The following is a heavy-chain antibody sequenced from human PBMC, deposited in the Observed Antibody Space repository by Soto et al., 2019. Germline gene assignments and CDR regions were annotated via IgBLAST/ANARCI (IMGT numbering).Heavy chain of an antibody. Sequence: NPSETLSLTCTVSGGSISSYYWSWIRQPPGKGLEWIGYIYYSGSTNYNPSLKSRVTISVDTSKNQFSLRLSSVTAADTAVYYCARGTDYGSYFDYWGQGTLVTVSS. CDR3: ARGTDYGSYFDY. CDR1: GGSISSYY. D-gene: IGHD4-17*01. CDR2: IYYSGST. V-gene: IGHV4-59*01. J-gene: IGHJ4*02.